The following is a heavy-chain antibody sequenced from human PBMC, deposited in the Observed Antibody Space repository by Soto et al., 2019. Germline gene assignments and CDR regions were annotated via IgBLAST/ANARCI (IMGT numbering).Heavy chain of an antibody. CDR1: GFTFSSYA. CDR3: TRSGGNYWFDP. CDR2: IYSGGST. V-gene: IGHV3-66*01. J-gene: IGHJ5*02. Sequence: GGSLRLSCAASGFTFSSYAMSWVHQAPGKGLEWVSVIYSGGSTYYADSVKGRFTISRDNSKNTLYLQMNSLRAEDTAVYYCTRSGGNYWFDPWGQGTLVTVSS. D-gene: IGHD2-21*02.